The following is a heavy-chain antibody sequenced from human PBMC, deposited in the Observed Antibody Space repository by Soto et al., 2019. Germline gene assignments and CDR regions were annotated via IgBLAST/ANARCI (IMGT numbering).Heavy chain of an antibody. D-gene: IGHD3-9*01. CDR3: ARGFGILTGSRSYYYYYMDV. Sequence: QVQLQQWGAGLLKPSETLSLTCAVYGGSFSGYYWSWIRQPPGKGLEWIGEINHSGSTNYNPSLKSRVTISVDTSKNQFSLKLSSVTAADTAVYYCARGFGILTGSRSYYYYYMDVWGKGTTVTVSS. CDR1: GGSFSGYY. J-gene: IGHJ6*03. V-gene: IGHV4-34*01. CDR2: INHSGST.